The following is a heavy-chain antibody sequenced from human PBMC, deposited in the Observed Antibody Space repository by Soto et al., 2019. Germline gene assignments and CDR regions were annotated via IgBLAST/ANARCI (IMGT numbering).Heavy chain of an antibody. D-gene: IGHD2-15*01. J-gene: IGHJ4*02. Sequence: QVQLVESGGGVVQPGRSLRLSCAASGFIFNEYGMHWVRQAPGKGLEWVAVIWYDGRNNYYEDSVTGRFNFSRDNTKNTLSIQMNSLRVEDKAVYSCARWGCSGSNCKLHQRSFELWGKGNLVTVSS. CDR3: ARWGCSGSNCKLHQRSFEL. V-gene: IGHV3-33*01. CDR2: IWYDGRNN. CDR1: GFIFNEYG.